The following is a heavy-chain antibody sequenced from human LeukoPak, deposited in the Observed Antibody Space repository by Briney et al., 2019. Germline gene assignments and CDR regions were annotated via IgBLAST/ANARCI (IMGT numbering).Heavy chain of an antibody. CDR3: AKDGVASTGIAFDP. D-gene: IGHD6-13*01. Sequence: SETLSLTCTVSGYSISSDYYWGWVRQPPGKGLEWIASIYHTGSTHYNPSLKSRVTILVDTSKNQFSLKLSSVTAADTAVYYCAKDGVASTGIAFDPWGQGTLVTVSS. J-gene: IGHJ5*02. V-gene: IGHV4-38-2*02. CDR1: GYSISSDYY. CDR2: IYHTGST.